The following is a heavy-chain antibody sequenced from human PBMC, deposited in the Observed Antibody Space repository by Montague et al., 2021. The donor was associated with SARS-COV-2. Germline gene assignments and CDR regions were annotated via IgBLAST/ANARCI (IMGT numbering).Heavy chain of an antibody. CDR3: ARGGATYYYDTSGYVNAFDT. D-gene: IGHD3-22*01. Sequence: ETLSLTCTVSGDSISAYYWSWIRQPPGKGLEWIGYIYYNGYTNYNPSLKSRVTITVDTSKNQFSLRLSSVTATDTAVYFCARGGATYYYDTSGYVNAFDTWGQGTMVTVSS. CDR1: GDSISAYY. J-gene: IGHJ3*02. CDR2: IYYNGYT. V-gene: IGHV4-59*01.